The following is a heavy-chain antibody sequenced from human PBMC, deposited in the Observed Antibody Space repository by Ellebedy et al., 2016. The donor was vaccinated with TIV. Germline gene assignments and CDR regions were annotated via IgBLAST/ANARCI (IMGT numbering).Heavy chain of an antibody. CDR2: IDPSDSYT. CDR3: ARQITDYGDYEGY. V-gene: IGHV5-10-1*01. Sequence: GESLKISCKGSGYSFTSYWIGWVRQMPGKGLEWMGRIDPSDSYTNYSPSFQGHVTISADKSISTAYLQWSSLKASDTAMYYCARQITDYGDYEGYWGQGTLVTVSS. D-gene: IGHD4-17*01. CDR1: GYSFTSYW. J-gene: IGHJ4*02.